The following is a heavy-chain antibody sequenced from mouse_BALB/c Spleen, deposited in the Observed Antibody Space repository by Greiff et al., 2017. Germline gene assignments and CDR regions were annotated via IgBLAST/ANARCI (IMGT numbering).Heavy chain of an antibody. CDR3: ARDGGWYFDV. V-gene: IGHV5-6-3*01. CDR1: GFTFSSYG. J-gene: IGHJ1*01. CDR2: INSNGGST. Sequence: EVHLVESGGGLVQPGGSLKLSCAASGFTFSSYGMSWVRQTPDKRLELVATINSNGGSTYYPDSVKGRFTISRDNAKNTLYLQMSSLKSEDTAMYYCARDGGWYFDVWGAGTTVTVSS.